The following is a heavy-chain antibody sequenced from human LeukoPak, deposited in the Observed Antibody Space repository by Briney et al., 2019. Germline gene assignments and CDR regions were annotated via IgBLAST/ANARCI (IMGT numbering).Heavy chain of an antibody. D-gene: IGHD4-17*01. CDR3: AXXMSELDYGDYAYYYHMDV. V-gene: IGHV4-61*09. J-gene: IGHJ6*04. Sequence: SETLSLTCTVSGDSLTSGSRYWSWIRQPAGKGLEWIGHFYSSTRTTYNPSLESRVTISGDTAKNQFSLKLDSVPAADTAVYFCAXXMSELDYGDYAYYYHMDVWGKGTTVTVSS. CDR2: FYSSTRT. CDR1: GDSLTSGSRY.